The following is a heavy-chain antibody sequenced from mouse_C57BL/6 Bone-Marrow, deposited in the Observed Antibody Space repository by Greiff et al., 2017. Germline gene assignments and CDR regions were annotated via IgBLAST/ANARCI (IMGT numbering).Heavy chain of an antibody. CDR2: LSDGGSYT. J-gene: IGHJ4*01. V-gene: IGHV5-4*01. CDR3: ARAPDYDGPMDY. Sequence: EVQLVESGGGLVKPGGSLKLSCAASGFTFSSYAMSWVRQTPEKRLEWVATLSDGGSYTYYPDNVKGRFTISRDNAKNNLYLQMSHLKSEDTAMYYCARAPDYDGPMDYWGQGTSVTVSS. CDR1: GFTFSSYA. D-gene: IGHD2-4*01.